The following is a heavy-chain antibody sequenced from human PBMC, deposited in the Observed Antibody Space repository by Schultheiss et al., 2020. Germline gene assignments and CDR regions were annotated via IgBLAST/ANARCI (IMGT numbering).Heavy chain of an antibody. CDR1: GGSISSSSYY. J-gene: IGHJ4*02. CDR3: AKGVRGDRFDY. D-gene: IGHD3-10*01. Sequence: SQTLSLTCTVSGGSISSSSYYWGWIRQPPGKGLEWIGSIYYSGSTYYNPSLKSRVTISVDTSKNQFSLKLSSVTAADTAVYYCAKGVRGDRFDYWGQGTLVTGYS. V-gene: IGHV4-39*07. CDR2: IYYSGST.